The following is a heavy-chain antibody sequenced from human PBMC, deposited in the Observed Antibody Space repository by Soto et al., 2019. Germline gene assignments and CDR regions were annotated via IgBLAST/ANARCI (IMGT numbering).Heavy chain of an antibody. CDR2: ISSSGASV. CDR1: GFTFSSYE. J-gene: IGHJ6*02. D-gene: IGHD1-26*01. V-gene: IGHV3-48*03. CDR3: ARLRRGRYEIDV. Sequence: PGGSLRLSCAASGFTFSSYEMNWVRQAPGKGLECVSYISSSGASVHYADSVKGRFTLSRDNAKNSLYLQMIRLRAEDTAVYYCARLRRGRYEIDVWGQGTTVTVSS.